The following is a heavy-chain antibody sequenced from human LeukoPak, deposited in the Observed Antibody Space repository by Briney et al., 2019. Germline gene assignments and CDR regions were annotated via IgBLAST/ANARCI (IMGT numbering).Heavy chain of an antibody. CDR2: INPNSGGT. CDR1: GYTFTGYY. D-gene: IGHD3-22*01. V-gene: IGHV1-2*06. Sequence: ASVKVSCKASGYTFTGYYMHWVRQAPGQGLEWMGRINPNSGGTNYALKFQGRVTMTRDTSISTAYMELSRLRSDDTAVYYCARVLRDDSSGYYYSPRGNAFDIWGQGTMVTVSS. CDR3: ARVLRDDSSGYYYSPRGNAFDI. J-gene: IGHJ3*02.